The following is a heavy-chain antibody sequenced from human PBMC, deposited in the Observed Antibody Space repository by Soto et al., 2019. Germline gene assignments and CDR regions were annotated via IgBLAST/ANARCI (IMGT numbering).Heavy chain of an antibody. CDR2: IYYSGST. J-gene: IGHJ4*02. CDR3: ARYGGGTAAFDY. D-gene: IGHD1-1*01. CDR1: GGSISSGDYY. V-gene: IGHV4-30-4*01. Sequence: SETLSLTCTVSGGSISSGDYYWSWIRQPPGKGLEWIGHIYYSGSTYYNPSLKSRVTISVDTSKNQFSLKLSSVTAADTAVYYCARYGGGTAAFDYWGQGTLVTVSS.